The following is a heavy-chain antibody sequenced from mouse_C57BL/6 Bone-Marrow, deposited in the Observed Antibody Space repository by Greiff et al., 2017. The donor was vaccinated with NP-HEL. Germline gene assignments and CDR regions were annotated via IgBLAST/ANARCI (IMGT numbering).Heavy chain of an antibody. Sequence: VQLQQSGAELVRPGASVKLSCTASGFNIKDDYMHWVKQRPEQGLEWIGWLDPENGDTEYASKFQGKATITADTSSNTAYLQLSSLTSEDTAVYYCTTELRRTGDWGQGTTLTVSS. D-gene: IGHD2-12*01. CDR3: TTELRRTGD. CDR2: LDPENGDT. V-gene: IGHV14-4*01. CDR1: GFNIKDDY. J-gene: IGHJ2*01.